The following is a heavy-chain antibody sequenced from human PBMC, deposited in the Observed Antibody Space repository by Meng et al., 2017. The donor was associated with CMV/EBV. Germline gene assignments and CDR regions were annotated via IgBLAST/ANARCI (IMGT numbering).Heavy chain of an antibody. CDR3: AKGRSIAAARFIDY. J-gene: IGHJ4*02. V-gene: IGHV3-30*02. Sequence: GESLKISCAASGFTFSSYGMHWVRQAPGKGLEWVAFIRYDGSNKYCADSVKGRFTISRDNSKNTLYLQMNSLRAEDTAVYYCAKGRSIAAARFIDYWGQGTLVTVSS. CDR1: GFTFSSYG. D-gene: IGHD6-13*01. CDR2: IRYDGSNK.